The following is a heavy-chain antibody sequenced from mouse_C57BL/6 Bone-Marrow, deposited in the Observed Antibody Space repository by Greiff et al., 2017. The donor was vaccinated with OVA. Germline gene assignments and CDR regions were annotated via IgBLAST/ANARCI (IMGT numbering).Heavy chain of an antibody. Sequence: EVQRVESGPGLVKPSQSLSLTCFVTGYSITSGYYWNWIRQFPGNKLEWMGYISYDGSNNYHSSHKNRISITRDTSKNQFFLKLNSVTTEDTATYYCARYYYGSRFYWYFDVWGTGTTVTVSS. CDR1: GYSITSGYY. J-gene: IGHJ1*03. V-gene: IGHV3-6*01. D-gene: IGHD1-1*01. CDR2: ISYDGSN. CDR3: ARYYYGSRFYWYFDV.